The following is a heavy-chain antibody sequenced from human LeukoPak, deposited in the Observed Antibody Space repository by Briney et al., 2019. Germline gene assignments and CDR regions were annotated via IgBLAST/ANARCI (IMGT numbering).Heavy chain of an antibody. V-gene: IGHV3-23*01. CDR3: ARDPDY. J-gene: IGHJ4*02. CDR2: IGGRDGST. CDR1: GFTFSSYG. Sequence: GGSLRLSCAASGFTFSSYGMSWVRQAPGKGLEWVSAIGGRDGSTYYADSVKGRFTISRDNSKNTLYVQMNSLRSDDTAVYYCARDPDYWGQGTLVTVSS.